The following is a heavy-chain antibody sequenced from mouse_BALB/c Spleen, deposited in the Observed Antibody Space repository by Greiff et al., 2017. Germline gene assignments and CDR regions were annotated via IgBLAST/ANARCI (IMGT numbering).Heavy chain of an antibody. J-gene: IGHJ3*01. D-gene: IGHD2-14*01. CDR1: GFTFSDYY. Sequence: EVMLVESGGGLVKPGGSLKLSCAASGFTFSDYYMYWVRQTPEKRLEWVATISDGGSYTYYPDSVKGRFTISRDNAKNNLYLQMSSLKSEDTAMYYCARAPYYRYDEGFAYWGQGTLVTVSA. CDR2: ISDGGSYT. V-gene: IGHV5-4*02. CDR3: ARAPYYRYDEGFAY.